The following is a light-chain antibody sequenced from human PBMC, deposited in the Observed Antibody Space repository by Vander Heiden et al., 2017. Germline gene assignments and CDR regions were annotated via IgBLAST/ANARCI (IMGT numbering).Light chain of an antibody. V-gene: IGLV2-14*03. CDR2: DVS. Sequence: QSALTQPASVSGSPGQSIAISCPGPSSDVGGYSYVSWYQQHPGKAPKVMIYDVSNRPSGVSNRFSGSKSGNTASLTISGLQAEDEADYYCTSYTSRTTWVFGGGTKLTVL. CDR3: TSYTSRTTWV. J-gene: IGLJ2*01. CDR1: SSDVGGYSY.